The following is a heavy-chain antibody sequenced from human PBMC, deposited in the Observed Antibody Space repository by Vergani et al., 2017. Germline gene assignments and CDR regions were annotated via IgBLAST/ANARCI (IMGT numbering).Heavy chain of an antibody. CDR3: AKDPLYDILTGYQEYYFDY. J-gene: IGHJ4*02. CDR2: ISGSGGST. V-gene: IGHV3-23*01. D-gene: IGHD3-9*01. Sequence: EVQLLESGGGLVQPGGSLRLSCAASGFTFSSYAMGWVRQAPGKGLEWVSAISGSGGSTYYADSVKGRFTISRDNSKNTLYLQMNSLRAEDTAVYYCAKDPLYDILTGYQEYYFDYWGQGTLVTVSS. CDR1: GFTFSSYA.